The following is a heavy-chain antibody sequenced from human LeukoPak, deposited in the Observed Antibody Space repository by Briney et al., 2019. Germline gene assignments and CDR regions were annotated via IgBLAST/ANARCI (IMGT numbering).Heavy chain of an antibody. V-gene: IGHV3-9*01. Sequence: GGSLRLSCAASGFTFDDYAMHWVRQAPGKGLEWVSGISWNSGSIGYADSVKGRFTISRDNAKNSLYLQMNSLRAEDTAVYYCARGEGDDDAFDIWGQGTMVTVSS. D-gene: IGHD2-21*02. CDR2: ISWNSGSI. CDR1: GFTFDDYA. CDR3: ARGEGDDDAFDI. J-gene: IGHJ3*02.